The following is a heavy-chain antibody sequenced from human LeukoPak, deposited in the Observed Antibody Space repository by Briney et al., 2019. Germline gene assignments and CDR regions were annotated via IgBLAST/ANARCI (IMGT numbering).Heavy chain of an antibody. J-gene: IGHJ4*02. Sequence: SETLSLTCAVSGGSISSSNWWSWVRQPPGKGLEWIGEIYHSGSTNYNPSLKSRVTISVDKSKNQFPLKLSSVTAADTAVYYCAGWYCSGGSCFNYWGQGTLVTVSS. V-gene: IGHV4-4*02. D-gene: IGHD2-15*01. CDR2: IYHSGST. CDR3: AGWYCSGGSCFNY. CDR1: GGSISSSNW.